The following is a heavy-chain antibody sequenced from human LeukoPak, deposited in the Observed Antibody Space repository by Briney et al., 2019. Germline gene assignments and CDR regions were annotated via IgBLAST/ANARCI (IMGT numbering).Heavy chain of an antibody. Sequence: SETLSLTCAVYGGSFSGYYWSWIRQPPGKGLEWIGEINHSGSTNYNPSLKSRVTISVDTSKDQFSLKLSSVIAADTAVYYCAGSHMYCSGGSCQSDYWGQGTLVTVSS. V-gene: IGHV4-34*01. D-gene: IGHD2-15*01. J-gene: IGHJ4*02. CDR3: AGSHMYCSGGSCQSDY. CDR2: INHSGST. CDR1: GGSFSGYY.